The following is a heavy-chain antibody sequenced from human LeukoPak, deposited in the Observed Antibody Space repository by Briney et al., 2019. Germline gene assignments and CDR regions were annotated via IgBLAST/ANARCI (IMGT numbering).Heavy chain of an antibody. Sequence: GGSLRLSCAASGFTFDRFTIHWVRQTPGKGLEWVSLINRRGHTFYADSVKGRFTISRDNSKNTLYLQMNGPRDEDTAVYYCAKERQAGGTPFDYWGQGSLVTVSS. J-gene: IGHJ4*02. D-gene: IGHD1-26*01. CDR3: AKERQAGGTPFDY. CDR1: GFTFDRFT. V-gene: IGHV3-43*01. CDR2: INRRGHT.